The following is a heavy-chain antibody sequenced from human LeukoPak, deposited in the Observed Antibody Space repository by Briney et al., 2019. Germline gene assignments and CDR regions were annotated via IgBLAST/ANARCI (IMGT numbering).Heavy chain of an antibody. Sequence: GESLKISCKAFGYTFSRYWIGWVRQMPGKGLEWMGIFYPGDSDPSFSTSFQGQVPLPADRPNSTAYLQWTSLKAWDPAMYYCARLDHYYDSWSYYDWFDPWGQGTLVTVSS. CDR3: ARLDHYYDSWSYYDWFDP. CDR1: GYTFSRYW. D-gene: IGHD3-10*01. CDR2: FYPGDSDP. V-gene: IGHV5-51*01. J-gene: IGHJ5*02.